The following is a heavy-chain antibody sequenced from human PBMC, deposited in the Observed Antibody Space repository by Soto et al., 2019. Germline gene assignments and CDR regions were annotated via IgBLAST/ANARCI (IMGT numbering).Heavy chain of an antibody. D-gene: IGHD6-25*01. CDR3: ARRHHDEAY. J-gene: IGHJ4*02. V-gene: IGHV3-30-3*01. CDR1: GFTFSSYA. Sequence: QVQLVESGGGVVQPGRSLRLSCAASGFTFSSYAMHWVRQAPGKGLEWGAVISSDGSNKYYADSVKGRFTISRDNSKTPLSLQMNSLRAEETAVYYAARRHHDEAYGGQGTLVTVST. CDR2: ISSDGSNK.